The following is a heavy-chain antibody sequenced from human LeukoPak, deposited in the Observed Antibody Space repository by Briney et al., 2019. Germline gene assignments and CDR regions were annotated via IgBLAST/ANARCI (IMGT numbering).Heavy chain of an antibody. D-gene: IGHD3-22*01. CDR2: ISGSDGTT. CDR3: AKVYDSSGYYPLDY. J-gene: IGHJ4*02. Sequence: GGSLRLSCAASGFTFHSYAMSWVRQAPGKGLEWVSAISGSDGTTYYADSVKGRFTISRDNSKNTLYVQMNSLRAEDTAVYYCAKVYDSSGYYPLDYWGQGTLVTVSS. CDR1: GFTFHSYA. V-gene: IGHV3-23*01.